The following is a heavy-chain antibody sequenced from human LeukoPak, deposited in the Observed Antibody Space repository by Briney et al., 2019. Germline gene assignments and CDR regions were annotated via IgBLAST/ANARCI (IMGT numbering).Heavy chain of an antibody. Sequence: GASVKVSCKASAYSFTGYYMRWVRPAPGQGLGWMGWINPNNGGTNYAQKFQGRVTMTRDTSISTAYMELSRLRTDDTAVYYCARDYQCLVPFYHMDVWGKGTTVTISS. CDR3: ARDYQCLVPFYHMDV. CDR2: INPNNGGT. D-gene: IGHD6-19*01. CDR1: AYSFTGYY. J-gene: IGHJ6*03. V-gene: IGHV1-2*02.